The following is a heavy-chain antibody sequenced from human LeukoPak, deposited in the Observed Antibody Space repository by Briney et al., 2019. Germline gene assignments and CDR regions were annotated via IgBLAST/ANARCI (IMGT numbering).Heavy chain of an antibody. CDR2: IYYSGST. D-gene: IGHD6-19*01. Sequence: SETLSLTCTVSGGSISSYYWSWIRQPPGKGLEWIGYIYYSGSTNYNPSLKSRVTISVDTSKNQFSLKLSSVTAADTAVYYCARSSGLYYYYTDVWGKGTTVTVSS. CDR3: ARSSGLYYYYTDV. CDR1: GGSISSYY. V-gene: IGHV4-59*01. J-gene: IGHJ6*03.